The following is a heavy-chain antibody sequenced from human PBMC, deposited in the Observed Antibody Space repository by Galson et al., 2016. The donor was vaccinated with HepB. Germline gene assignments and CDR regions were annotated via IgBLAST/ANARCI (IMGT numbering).Heavy chain of an antibody. CDR2: ISGRGSST. V-gene: IGHV3-23*01. Sequence: SLRLSCAGSGFTFSSYAMSWVRQAPGKGLEWVSVISGRGSSTYYADSVKGRFTISRDNSKNTLFLHMNSLRAEDTAIYYCAKVYCSGANCPAGSYYFDYWGQGTLVTASS. J-gene: IGHJ4*02. D-gene: IGHD2-15*01. CDR1: GFTFSSYA. CDR3: AKVYCSGANCPAGSYYFDY.